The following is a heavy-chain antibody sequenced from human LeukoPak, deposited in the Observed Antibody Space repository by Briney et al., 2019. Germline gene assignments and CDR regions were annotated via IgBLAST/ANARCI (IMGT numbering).Heavy chain of an antibody. CDR1: GFTFRNAW. D-gene: IGHD4-17*01. Sequence: GGSLRLSCAASGFTFRNAWMSWVRQAPGKGLEWVGRIKSKTDGGTTEYAAPVKGRFTISRDDSKNTMYLQMNSLKIEDTAVYYCTDLGDYDVGWGQGTLVTVSS. V-gene: IGHV3-15*01. CDR3: TDLGDYDVG. CDR2: IKSKTDGGTT. J-gene: IGHJ4*02.